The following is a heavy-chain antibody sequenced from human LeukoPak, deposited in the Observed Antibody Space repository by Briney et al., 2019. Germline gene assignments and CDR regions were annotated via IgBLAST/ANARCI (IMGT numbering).Heavy chain of an antibody. CDR1: GYTFTDYY. CDR2: INPNSGGT. Sequence: RASVKVSCKASGYTFTDYYIHWVRQAPGQGLEWMGWINPNSGGTKFVQKFQGRVTMTRDTSTSAAYMEVSSLTSDDTAVYYCAREGCSGAGCAGPLGVRTFHWYLDLWGRGSLVTVSS. J-gene: IGHJ2*01. CDR3: AREGCSGAGCAGPLGVRTFHWYLDL. D-gene: IGHD2-15*01. V-gene: IGHV1-2*02.